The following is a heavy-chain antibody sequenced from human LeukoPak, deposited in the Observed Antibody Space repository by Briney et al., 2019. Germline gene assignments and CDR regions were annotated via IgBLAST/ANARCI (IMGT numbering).Heavy chain of an antibody. CDR3: AKGPGYSGYGDY. CDR1: GFTFSSYA. D-gene: IGHD5-12*01. J-gene: IGHJ4*02. CDR2: ISGSGGST. V-gene: IGHV3-23*01. Sequence: GGSLRLSCAASGFTFSSYAMSWVRQAPGKGLEWVSAISGSGGSTYYADSMKGRFTISRDNSKNTLYLQMNSLRAEDTAIYYCAKGPGYSGYGDYWGQGTLVTVSS.